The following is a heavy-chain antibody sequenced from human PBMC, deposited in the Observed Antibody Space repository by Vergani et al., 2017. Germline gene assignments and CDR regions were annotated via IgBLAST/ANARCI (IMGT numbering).Heavy chain of an antibody. CDR3: ARDQDWGRYWYFDL. CDR2: IYYSGST. J-gene: IGHJ2*01. D-gene: IGHD3-16*01. CDR1: GGSISSYY. Sequence: QVQLQESGPGLVKPSETLSLTCTVSGGSISSYYWSWIRQPPGKGLEWIGYIYYSGSTNYNPSLKSRVTISVDTSKNQFSLKLSSVTAADTAVYYCARDQDWGRYWYFDLWGRGTLVTVSS. V-gene: IGHV4-59*12.